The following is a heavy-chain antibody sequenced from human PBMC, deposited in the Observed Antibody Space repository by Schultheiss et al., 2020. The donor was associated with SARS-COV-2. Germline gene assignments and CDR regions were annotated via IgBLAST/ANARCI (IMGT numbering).Heavy chain of an antibody. CDR2: ISYDGSNK. D-gene: IGHD3-9*01. Sequence: EGSLRLSCAASGFTFSSYGMHWVRQAPGKGLEWVAVISYDGSNKYYADSVKGRFTISRDNSKNTLYLQMNSLRAEDTAVYYCARGPYYYDILTGYYERDYYYYYYGMDVWGQGTTVTVSS. CDR3: ARGPYYYDILTGYYERDYYYYYYGMDV. J-gene: IGHJ6*02. CDR1: GFTFSSYG. V-gene: IGHV3-30*03.